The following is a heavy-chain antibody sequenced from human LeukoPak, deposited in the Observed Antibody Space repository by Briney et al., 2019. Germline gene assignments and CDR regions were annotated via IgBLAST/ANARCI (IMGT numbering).Heavy chain of an antibody. Sequence: SETLSLTCTVSGGSISSYYWSWIRQPAGKGLDWIGRIYTSGSTNYNPSLKSRVTMSVDTSKNQFSLKLSSVTAADTAVYYCASMYSSGWYVSFDWGQGTLVSVSS. CDR3: ASMYSSGWYVSFD. CDR1: GGSISSYY. V-gene: IGHV4-4*07. CDR2: IYTSGST. J-gene: IGHJ4*02. D-gene: IGHD6-19*01.